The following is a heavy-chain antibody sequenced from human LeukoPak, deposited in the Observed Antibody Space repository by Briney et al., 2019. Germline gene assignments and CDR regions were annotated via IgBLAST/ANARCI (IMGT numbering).Heavy chain of an antibody. D-gene: IGHD2-21*02. CDR2: INPSGGST. CDR1: AYTFTSYY. CDR3: ARGGPAYCGDDCYSNGYFYY. V-gene: IGHV1-46*01. Sequence: ASVKVSCKASAYTFTSYYMHWVRQAPGQGLEWMGIINPSGGSTNYAQNFQGRVTMTRDTSTSTVYMELSSLRSEDTAVYYCARGGPAYCGDDCYSNGYFYYWGQGTLVTVSS. J-gene: IGHJ4*02.